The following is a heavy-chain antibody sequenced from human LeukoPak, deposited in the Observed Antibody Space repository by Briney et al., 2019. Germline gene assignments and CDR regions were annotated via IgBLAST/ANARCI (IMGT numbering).Heavy chain of an antibody. CDR1: GFTFSDYS. V-gene: IGHV3-21*01. CDR2: ISSSSSYI. CDR3: ARYSASPTYDILTGSGPVNWFDP. D-gene: IGHD3-9*01. Sequence: GGSLRLSCAASGFTFSDYSMNWVRQAPGKGLEWVSSISSSSSYIYYADSVKGRFTISRDNAKNSLYLQMNSLRAEDTAVYYCARYSASPTYDILTGSGPVNWFDPWGQGTLVTVSS. J-gene: IGHJ5*02.